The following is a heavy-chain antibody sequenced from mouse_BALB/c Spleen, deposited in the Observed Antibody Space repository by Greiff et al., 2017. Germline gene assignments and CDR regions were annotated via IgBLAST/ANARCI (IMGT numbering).Heavy chain of an antibody. V-gene: IGHV5-6-5*01. D-gene: IGHD1-1*01. Sequence: EVQGVESGGGLVKPGGSLKLSCAASGFTFSSYAMSWVRQTPEKRLEWVASISSGGSTYYPDSVKGRFTISRDNARNILYLQMSSLRSEDTAMYYCARGITTVVEDAMDYWGQGTSVTVSS. J-gene: IGHJ4*01. CDR2: ISSGGST. CDR1: GFTFSSYA. CDR3: ARGITTVVEDAMDY.